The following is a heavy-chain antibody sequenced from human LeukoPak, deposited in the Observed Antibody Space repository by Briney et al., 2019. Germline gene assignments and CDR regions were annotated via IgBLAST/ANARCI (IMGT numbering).Heavy chain of an antibody. CDR2: ISGSGGST. J-gene: IGHJ4*02. CDR1: GFTFSCYA. CDR3: AKGRRNCSSTSCYLDY. Sequence: GGSLRLSCAASGFTFSCYAMSWVRQAPGKGLEWVSAISGSGGSTYYADSVKGRFTISRDNSKNTLYLQMNSLRAEDTAVYYCAKGRRNCSSTSCYLDYWGQGTLVTVSS. V-gene: IGHV3-23*01. D-gene: IGHD2-2*01.